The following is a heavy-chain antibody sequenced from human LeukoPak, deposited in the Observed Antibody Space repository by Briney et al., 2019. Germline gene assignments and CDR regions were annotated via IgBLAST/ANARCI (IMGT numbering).Heavy chain of an antibody. Sequence: SETLSLTCTVSGYSISSGYYWGWIRQAPGKGLEWIGSIYHSGSTYYNPSLKSRVTISVDTSKNQFSLKLSSVTAADTAVYYCAARLGYCSGGSCYSGPAAGEDNWFDPWGQGTLVTVSS. D-gene: IGHD2-15*01. CDR3: AARLGYCSGGSCYSGPAAGEDNWFDP. CDR1: GYSISSGYY. J-gene: IGHJ5*02. CDR2: IYHSGST. V-gene: IGHV4-38-2*02.